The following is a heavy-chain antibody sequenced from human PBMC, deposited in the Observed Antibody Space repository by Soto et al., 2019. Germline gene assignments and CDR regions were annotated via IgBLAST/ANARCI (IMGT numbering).Heavy chain of an antibody. CDR3: ARRNYYYYYMDV. V-gene: IGHV4-39*01. J-gene: IGHJ6*03. CDR1: GGSISRSSHY. CDR2: IYDSGST. Sequence: SETLSLTCTVSGGSISRSSHYWVWIRQPPGTGLEWIGSIYDSGSTDYNPSLKRRVTITVDTSNNQFSLKLSSVTAADTAVYYCARRNYYYYYMDVWGKGTTVNVS.